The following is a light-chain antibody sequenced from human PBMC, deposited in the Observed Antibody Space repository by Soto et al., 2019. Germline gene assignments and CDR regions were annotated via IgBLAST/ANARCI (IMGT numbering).Light chain of an antibody. J-gene: IGKJ4*01. Sequence: EIVLTQSPGTLSLSPGERATLSCRASQSVSSSYLAWYQQKPGQAPRLLLYGASSRATGIPDRFSGSGSGTDFTLTISRLEPEDFAVYYCQQYGSSPRFTFGGGNKVEIK. V-gene: IGKV3-20*01. CDR1: QSVSSSY. CDR3: QQYGSSPRFT. CDR2: GAS.